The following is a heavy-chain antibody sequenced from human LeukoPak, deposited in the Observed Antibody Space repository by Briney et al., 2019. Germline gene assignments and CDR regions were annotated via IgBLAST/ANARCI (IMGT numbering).Heavy chain of an antibody. V-gene: IGHV3-23*01. J-gene: IGHJ4*02. Sequence: PGGSLRLSCAASGFTFSSYVMSWVRQAPGKGLEWVSTISDSGGSTYYTDSVKGRFTSSRDNSKNTLYLQMNSLRAEDTAVYYCAKDRYCSGSSCALYYFDSWGQGTLVTVSS. CDR2: ISDSGGST. CDR1: GFTFSSYV. D-gene: IGHD2-15*01. CDR3: AKDRYCSGSSCALYYFDS.